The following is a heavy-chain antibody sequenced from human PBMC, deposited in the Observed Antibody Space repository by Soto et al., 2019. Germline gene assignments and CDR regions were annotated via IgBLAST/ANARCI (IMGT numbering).Heavy chain of an antibody. Sequence: ASVKVSCKVSGYTLTELSMHWVRQAPGKGLEWMGGFDPEDGETIYAQKFQGRVTMTEDTSTDTAYMELSSLRSEDTAVYYCATDSSTVSASVAHGNDAFDIWGQGTMVTVSS. CDR3: ATDSSTVSASVAHGNDAFDI. V-gene: IGHV1-24*01. CDR2: FDPEDGET. J-gene: IGHJ3*02. CDR1: GYTLTELS. D-gene: IGHD6-19*01.